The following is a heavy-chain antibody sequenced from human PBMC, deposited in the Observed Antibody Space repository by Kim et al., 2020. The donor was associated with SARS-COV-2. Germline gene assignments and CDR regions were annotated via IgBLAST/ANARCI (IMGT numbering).Heavy chain of an antibody. J-gene: IGHJ4*02. CDR2: TTRSGDGP. D-gene: IGHD5-18*01. Sequence: GGSLRLSCSFSGFTFSEYAIHWVRRAPGKGLEYVSATTRSGDGPFYADSVEGRFTLSRDNSKNTLYLQMNSLRVEDTSVYYCVKYGRSYGAVLWGQGTLVIVSS. CDR1: GFTFSEYA. CDR3: VKYGRSYGAVL. V-gene: IGHV3-64D*06.